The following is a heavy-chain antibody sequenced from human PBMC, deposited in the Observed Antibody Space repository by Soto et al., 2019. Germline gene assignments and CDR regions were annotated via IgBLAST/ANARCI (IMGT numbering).Heavy chain of an antibody. CDR1: GDSVSSNSAA. V-gene: IGHV6-1*01. CDR3: PRDRDIVVGPAALRSNYYYYGMDV. D-gene: IGHD2-2*02. Sequence: SQTLSLTCAISGDSVSSNSAAWNWIRQSPSRGLEWLGRTYYRSKWYNDYAVSVKGRITINPDTAKNQFSLQLNSVTPEDTAVYYWPRDRDIVVGPAALRSNYYYYGMDVWGQGTTVTVSS. CDR2: TYYRSKWYN. J-gene: IGHJ6*02.